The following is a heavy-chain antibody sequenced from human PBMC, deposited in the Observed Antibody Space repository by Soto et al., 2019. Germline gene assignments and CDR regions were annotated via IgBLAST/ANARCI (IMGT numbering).Heavy chain of an antibody. CDR2: ISYNGGTT. J-gene: IGHJ4*02. Sequence: VQLLESGGDLVQPGGSLRLSCAASGFTLRSYAMTWVRQAPGKGLEWVSSISYNGGTTYYADSVKGRFTISRDNSKNTLFLQMNSLRAEDTALYYCAKDVVAVPPTMGFDYWGQGTLVTVSS. CDR3: AKDVVAVPPTMGFDY. CDR1: GFTLRSYA. D-gene: IGHD2-2*01. V-gene: IGHV3-23*01.